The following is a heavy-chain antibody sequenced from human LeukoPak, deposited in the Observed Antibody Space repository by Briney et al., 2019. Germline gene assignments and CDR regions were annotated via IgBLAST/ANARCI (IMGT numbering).Heavy chain of an antibody. CDR3: ARELSGCSLDY. CDR1: GYTFNSYY. V-gene: IGHV1-46*02. Sequence: ASVKVSCKASGYTFNSYYIHWVRQAPGQGLEWMGIFNPGGGSTTYAQNLQDRITMTSDTTTSTGYMELSSLRSEDTAVYYCARELSGCSLDYWGQGALVTVSS. J-gene: IGHJ4*02. CDR2: FNPGGGST. D-gene: IGHD1-26*01.